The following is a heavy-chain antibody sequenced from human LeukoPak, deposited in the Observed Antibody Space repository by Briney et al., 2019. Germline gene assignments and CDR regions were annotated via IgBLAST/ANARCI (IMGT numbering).Heavy chain of an antibody. D-gene: IGHD5-12*01. CDR3: AKGGGYEAQYYYYYLDV. J-gene: IGHJ6*03. Sequence: GRSLRLSCAASGFTFSGYGMHWVRQAPGKGLEWVAFIRYDGSNKYYADSVKGRFTVSRDNSKNTLYLQMKSLRAEDTAVYYCAKGGGYEAQYYYYYLDVWGKGTTVTISS. V-gene: IGHV3-30*02. CDR2: IRYDGSNK. CDR1: GFTFSGYG.